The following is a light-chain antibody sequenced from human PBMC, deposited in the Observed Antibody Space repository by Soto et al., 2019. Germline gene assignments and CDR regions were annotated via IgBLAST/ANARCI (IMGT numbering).Light chain of an antibody. J-gene: IGKJ2*01. V-gene: IGKV4-1*01. CDR1: QSLLYNSNNKNY. CDR2: WAY. CDR3: QQHYGLPPYT. Sequence: DIVMTQSPDSLAVSLGERATINCKSSQSLLYNSNNKNYLAWYQQKSGQPPKLLIYWAYTRESGVPDRFSGGGSGTDFTLTISTLQAEDVAVYYCQQHYGLPPYTFGQGTKLEIK.